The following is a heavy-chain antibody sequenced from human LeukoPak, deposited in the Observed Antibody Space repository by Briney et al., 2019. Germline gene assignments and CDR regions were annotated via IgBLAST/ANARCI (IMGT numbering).Heavy chain of an antibody. Sequence: GASVKVSCKASGYTFTGYYMHWVRQAPGQGLEWMGWINPNCGGTNYAQKFQGRVTMTRDTSISTAYMELSRLRSDDTAVYYCARSTGRWGFFDYWGQGTLVTVSS. V-gene: IGHV1-2*02. J-gene: IGHJ4*02. D-gene: IGHD5-24*01. CDR3: ARSTGRWGFFDY. CDR1: GYTFTGYY. CDR2: INPNCGGT.